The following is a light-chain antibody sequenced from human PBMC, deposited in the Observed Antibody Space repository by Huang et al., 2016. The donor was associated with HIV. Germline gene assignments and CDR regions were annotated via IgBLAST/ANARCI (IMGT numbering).Light chain of an antibody. Sequence: EIALTQSPGPLSLSTGERATLSCRASQSVRSSALAWDQQKPGQSPRLLICGASNRATAIPDRFSGSGSGTDFTLTISRLEPEDFAVYYCQQYGSSPLTFGGGTKVEIK. CDR2: GAS. CDR1: QSVRSSA. V-gene: IGKV3-20*01. CDR3: QQYGSSPLT. J-gene: IGKJ4*01.